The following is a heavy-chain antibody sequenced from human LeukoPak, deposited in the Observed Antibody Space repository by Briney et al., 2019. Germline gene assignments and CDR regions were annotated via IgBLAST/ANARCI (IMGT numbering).Heavy chain of an antibody. CDR2: ISSSSSYI. CDR1: GFTFSSYC. Sequence: GGSLRLSCAASGFTFSSYCMNWVRQAPGKGLEWVSSISSSSSYIYYADSVKGRFTISRDNAKNSLYLQMNSLRAEDTAVYYCAREGATRYYYYYYGMDVWGQGTTVTVSS. D-gene: IGHD1/OR15-1a*01. J-gene: IGHJ6*02. CDR3: AREGATRYYYYYYGMDV. V-gene: IGHV3-21*01.